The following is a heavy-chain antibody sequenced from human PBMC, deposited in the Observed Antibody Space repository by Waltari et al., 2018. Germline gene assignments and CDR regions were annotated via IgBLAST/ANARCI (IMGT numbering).Heavy chain of an antibody. V-gene: IGHV4-39*01. Sequence: QLQLQESGPGLVKPSETLSLNCTSSGGSISRSYNWAWARQPPGKGLEWVGTMYYTGGTYNNPSLESRLTMSIDTSKNQFSLKLSYVTASDTAFYYCVRPGSTVTPRAFDIWGQGIKVTVSS. CDR2: MYYTGGT. CDR3: VRPGSTVTPRAFDI. J-gene: IGHJ3*02. CDR1: GGSISRSYN. D-gene: IGHD4-17*01.